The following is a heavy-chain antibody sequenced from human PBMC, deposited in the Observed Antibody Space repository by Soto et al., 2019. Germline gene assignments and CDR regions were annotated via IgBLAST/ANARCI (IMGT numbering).Heavy chain of an antibody. CDR1: GYTFTRYT. V-gene: IGHV1-3*01. Sequence: QVQLVQSGAEVKKPGASVKISCKASGYTFTRYTMNWVRQAPGQRLEWMGWINPDNGNTKSSQKFQDRVIITRDTSASTAYMDLRSLRSEDTAVYYCARGIATGQLDPWGQGTLVTVSS. D-gene: IGHD2-15*01. J-gene: IGHJ5*02. CDR3: ARGIATGQLDP. CDR2: INPDNGNT.